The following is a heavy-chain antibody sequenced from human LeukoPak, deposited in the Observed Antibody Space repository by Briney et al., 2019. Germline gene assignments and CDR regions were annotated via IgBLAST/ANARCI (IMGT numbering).Heavy chain of an antibody. Sequence: SQTLSLTCAVSGGSISSGGYSWSWIRQPPGKGLEWIGYIYHSGSTYYNPSLKSRVTISVDRSKNQFSLKLSSVTAADTAVYYCARGEVVPAAMSSSNFDYWGQGTLVTVSS. J-gene: IGHJ4*02. CDR1: GGSISSGGYS. CDR3: ARGEVVPAAMSSSNFDY. D-gene: IGHD2-2*01. CDR2: IYHSGST. V-gene: IGHV4-30-2*01.